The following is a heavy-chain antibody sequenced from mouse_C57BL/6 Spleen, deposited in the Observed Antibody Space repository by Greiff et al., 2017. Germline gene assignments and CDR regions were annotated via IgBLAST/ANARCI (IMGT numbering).Heavy chain of an antibody. CDR3: ARHPQAYYSNYGYFDV. J-gene: IGHJ1*03. D-gene: IGHD2-5*01. CDR2: ISGGGGNT. Sequence: EVKLVESGGGLVKPGGSLKLSCAASGFTFSSYTMSWVRQTPEKRLEWVATISGGGGNTYYPDSVKGRFTISRDNAKNTLYLQMSSLRSEDTALYYCARHPQAYYSNYGYFDVWGTGTTVTVSS. CDR1: GFTFSSYT. V-gene: IGHV5-9*01.